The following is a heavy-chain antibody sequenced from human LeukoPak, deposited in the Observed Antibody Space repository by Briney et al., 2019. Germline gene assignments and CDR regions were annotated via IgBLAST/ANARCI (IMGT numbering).Heavy chain of an antibody. D-gene: IGHD3-22*01. V-gene: IGHV1-46*01. CDR3: ARTYYYDSSGYYAFDI. CDR2: INPSGGST. J-gene: IGHJ3*02. CDR1: GYTFTSYY. Sequence: ASVKVSCKASGYTFTSYYMHWVRQAPGQGLEWMGIINPSGGSTSYAQKFQGRVTITADKSTSTAYMELSSLRSEDTAVYYCARTYYYDSSGYYAFDIWGQGTMVTVSS.